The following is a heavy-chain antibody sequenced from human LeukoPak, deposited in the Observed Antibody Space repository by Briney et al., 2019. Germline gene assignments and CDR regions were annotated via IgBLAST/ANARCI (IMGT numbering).Heavy chain of an antibody. V-gene: IGHV3-21*01. J-gene: IGHJ5*02. CDR3: ARDMVRGQNWFDP. D-gene: IGHD3-10*01. Sequence: PGGSLRLSCAASGFTFSSYSMSWVRQAPGKGLEWVSSISSSSTYRYYAASVRGRFTISRDNAKNSLYLQMNSLRAEDTALYYCARDMVRGQNWFDPWGQGTLVTVSS. CDR2: ISSSSTYR. CDR1: GFTFSSYS.